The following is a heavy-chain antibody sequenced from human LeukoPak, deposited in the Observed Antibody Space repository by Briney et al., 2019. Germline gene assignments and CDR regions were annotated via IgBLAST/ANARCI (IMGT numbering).Heavy chain of an antibody. CDR1: GGSISSGSYY. CDR2: IYTSGST. CDR3: ARDQNSGYDFLPYWYFDL. J-gene: IGHJ2*01. D-gene: IGHD5-12*01. Sequence: SETLSLTCTVSGGSISSGSYYWSWIRQPAEKGLEWIGRIYTSGSTNYNPSLKSRVTISVDTSKNQFSLKLSSVTAADTAVYYCARDQNSGYDFLPYWYFDLWGRGTLVTVSS. V-gene: IGHV4-61*02.